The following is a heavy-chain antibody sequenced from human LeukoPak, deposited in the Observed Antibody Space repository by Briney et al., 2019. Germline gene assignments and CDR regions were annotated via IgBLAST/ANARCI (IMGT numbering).Heavy chain of an antibody. J-gene: IGHJ4*02. D-gene: IGHD3-22*01. CDR2: ISGSSTYT. CDR3: ARGRYSSGSQYYFDY. Sequence: GGSLRLSCAASGFTFSDYYMSWIRQAPGKGLEWVSHISGSSTYTKYADSVRGRFTISRDNAKNSPYLQMNSLRAEDTAVYYCARGRYSSGSQYYFDYWGQGILVTVSS. CDR1: GFTFSDYY. V-gene: IGHV3-11*03.